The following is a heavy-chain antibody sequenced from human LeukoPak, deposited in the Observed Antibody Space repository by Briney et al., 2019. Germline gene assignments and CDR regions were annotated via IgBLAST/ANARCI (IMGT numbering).Heavy chain of an antibody. CDR1: GGSISSYY. CDR3: ARRGITMVRARYYYYYMDV. D-gene: IGHD3-10*01. CDR2: INHSGST. Sequence: SETLSLTCTVSGGSISSYYWSWIRQPPGKGLEWIGEINHSGSTNYNPSLKSRVTISVDTSKNQFSLKLSSVTAADTAVYYCARRGITMVRARYYYYYMDVWGKGTTVTISS. J-gene: IGHJ6*03. V-gene: IGHV4-34*01.